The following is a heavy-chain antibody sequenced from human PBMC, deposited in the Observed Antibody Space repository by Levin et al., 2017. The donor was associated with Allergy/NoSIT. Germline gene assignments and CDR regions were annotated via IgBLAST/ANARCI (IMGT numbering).Heavy chain of an antibody. Sequence: PGESLKISCAASGFTFSTYGMHWVRQAPGKGLEWVAVIWFDGSNKYYADSVKGRFTVSRDNSKNTLYLHMDSLTAEDTAVYYCATSHTTGWYKGYLDYWGQGTLVTVSS. CDR2: IWFDGSNK. D-gene: IGHD6-19*01. V-gene: IGHV3-33*01. J-gene: IGHJ4*02. CDR1: GFTFSTYG. CDR3: ATSHTTGWYKGYLDY.